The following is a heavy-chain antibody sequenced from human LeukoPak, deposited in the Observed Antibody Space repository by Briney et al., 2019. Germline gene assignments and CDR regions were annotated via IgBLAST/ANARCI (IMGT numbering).Heavy chain of an antibody. CDR1: GGTFSSYA. D-gene: IGHD6-13*01. Sequence: SVTVSCKASGGTFSSYAISWVRQAPGQGLEWMGGIIPNLGTANYAQKFQGRVTITTDESTSTAYMELSSLRSEDTAVYYCARDGHRSIAAAGTLYYYYMDVWGKGTTVTVSS. V-gene: IGHV1-69*05. CDR2: IIPNLGTA. J-gene: IGHJ6*03. CDR3: ARDGHRSIAAAGTLYYYYMDV.